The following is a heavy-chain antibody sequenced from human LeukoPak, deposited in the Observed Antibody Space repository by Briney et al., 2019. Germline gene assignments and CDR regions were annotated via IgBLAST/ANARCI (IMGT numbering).Heavy chain of an antibody. CDR1: GYTFTGYY. Sequence: ASVKVSCKASGYTFTGYYMHWVRQAPGQGLEWMGWINPNSGGTNYAQKFQGRVTMTRDTSISTAYMELSRLRSDDTAVYYYARDNGGWLRNYMDVWGKGTTVTVSS. D-gene: IGHD5-12*01. CDR3: ARDNGGWLRNYMDV. J-gene: IGHJ6*03. V-gene: IGHV1-2*02. CDR2: INPNSGGT.